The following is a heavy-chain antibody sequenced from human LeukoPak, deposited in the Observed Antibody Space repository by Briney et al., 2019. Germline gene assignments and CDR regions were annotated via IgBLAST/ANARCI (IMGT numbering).Heavy chain of an antibody. D-gene: IGHD3-22*01. V-gene: IGHV3-15*01. Sequence: GESLRLSCAAAGFTFSDAWMNWVRQAPGKGLEWVGCIKSKGRGGTTAYATPVKGRFTISRDDSKNMVYLQMNSLGTEDAAMYYCSWDTSGYYLFSHWGQGSLVTVSS. CDR3: SWDTSGYYLFSH. J-gene: IGHJ4*02. CDR2: IKSKGRGGTT. CDR1: GFTFSDAW.